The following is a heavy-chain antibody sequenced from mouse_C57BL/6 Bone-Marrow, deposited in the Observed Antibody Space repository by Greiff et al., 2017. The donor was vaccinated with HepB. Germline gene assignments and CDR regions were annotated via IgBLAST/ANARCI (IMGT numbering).Heavy chain of an antibody. Sequence: EVHLVESGGGLVKPGGSLKLSCAASGFTFSDYGMHWVRQAPEKGLEWVAYISSGSSTIYYADTVKGRFTISRDNAKNTLFLQMTRLRSEDTAMYYCARRLRRPHYYAMDYWGQGTSVTVSS. CDR2: ISSGSSTI. V-gene: IGHV5-17*01. J-gene: IGHJ4*01. CDR1: GFTFSDYG. CDR3: ARRLRRPHYYAMDY. D-gene: IGHD2-2*01.